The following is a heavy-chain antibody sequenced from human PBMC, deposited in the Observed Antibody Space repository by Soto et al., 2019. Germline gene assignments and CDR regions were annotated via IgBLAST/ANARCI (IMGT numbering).Heavy chain of an antibody. D-gene: IGHD3-22*01. CDR3: AKAAMIVVVITSPFDY. CDR2: ISGSGGST. Sequence: GGSLRLSCAASGFTFRSYAMSWVRQAPGKWLEWVSAISGSGGSTYYADSVKGRFTVSRDNSKNTLYLQMNSLRAEDTAVYYCAKAAMIVVVITSPFDYWGQGXLVTVYS. J-gene: IGHJ4*02. V-gene: IGHV3-23*01. CDR1: GFTFRSYA.